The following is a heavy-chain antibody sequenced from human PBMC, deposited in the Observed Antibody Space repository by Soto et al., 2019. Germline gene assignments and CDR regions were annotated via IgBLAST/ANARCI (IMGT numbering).Heavy chain of an antibody. D-gene: IGHD2-21*02. CDR2: ISGSGGST. CDR1: GFTFSSYA. J-gene: IGHJ4*02. Sequence: PGGSLRLSCAASGFTFSSYAMSWVRQAPGKGLEWVSAISGSGGSTYYADSVKGRFTISRDNSKNTLYLQMSSLRAEDTAVYYCAKDRSPIVVVTQMAFDYWGQGTLVTVSS. V-gene: IGHV3-23*01. CDR3: AKDRSPIVVVTQMAFDY.